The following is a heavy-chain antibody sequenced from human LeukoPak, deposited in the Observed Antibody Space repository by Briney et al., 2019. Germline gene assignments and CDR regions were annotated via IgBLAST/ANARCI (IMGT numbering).Heavy chain of an antibody. V-gene: IGHV3-7*01. Sequence: GGSLRLSCAASGFTFSSYWMSWLRQSPGKGLEWVANTEEDGSEKYYVDSVKGRFTTSRDNAKNSLYLQMNSLRTEDTAFYYCARDLYSGSYDQWGQGTLVTVPS. CDR2: TEEDGSEK. J-gene: IGHJ5*02. CDR3: ARDLYSGSYDQ. CDR1: GFTFSSYW. D-gene: IGHD1-26*01.